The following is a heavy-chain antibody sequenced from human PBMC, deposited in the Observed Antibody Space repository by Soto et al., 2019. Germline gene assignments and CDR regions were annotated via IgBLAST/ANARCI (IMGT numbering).Heavy chain of an antibody. Sequence: GGSLRLSCAASGFIFSNSGMHWVRQAPGKGLEWVAVIWFDGSDKKYADSVKGRFTISRDNSKNTLYLQMHSLRAEDTAVYYCARDLSSAERYSGYWGQGTLVTVSS. CDR1: GFIFSNSG. J-gene: IGHJ4*02. V-gene: IGHV3-30*12. CDR2: IWFDGSDK. CDR3: ARDLSSAERYSGY. D-gene: IGHD2-15*01.